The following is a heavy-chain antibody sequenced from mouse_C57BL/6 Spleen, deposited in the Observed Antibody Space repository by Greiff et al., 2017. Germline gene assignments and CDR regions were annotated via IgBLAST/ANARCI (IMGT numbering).Heavy chain of an antibody. Sequence: EVKVVESGGGLVKPGGSLKLSCAASGFTFSSYAMSWVRQTPEKRLAWVATISDGGSYTYYPDNVKGRFTISRDNAKNNLYLQMSHLKSEDTAMYYCARGLRPFDYWGQGTTLTVSS. D-gene: IGHD3-2*02. CDR2: ISDGGSYT. CDR1: GFTFSSYA. J-gene: IGHJ2*01. V-gene: IGHV5-4*03. CDR3: ARGLRPFDY.